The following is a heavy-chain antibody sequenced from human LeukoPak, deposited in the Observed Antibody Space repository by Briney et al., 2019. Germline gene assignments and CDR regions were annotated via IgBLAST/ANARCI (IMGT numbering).Heavy chain of an antibody. CDR2: IYPGDSDT. V-gene: IGHV5-51*01. J-gene: IGHJ3*02. D-gene: IGHD3-22*01. Sequence: GESLKISCRGSGYSFTSYWIGWVRQMPGKGVEWMVIIYPGDSDTRYSPSFQGQVTISADKSISTAYLQWSSLKASDTAMYYCARRRYYDTPNDAFDIWGQGTMVTVSS. CDR3: ARRRYYDTPNDAFDI. CDR1: GYSFTSYW.